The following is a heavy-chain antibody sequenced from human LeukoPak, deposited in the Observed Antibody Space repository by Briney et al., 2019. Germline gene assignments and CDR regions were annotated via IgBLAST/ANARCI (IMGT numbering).Heavy chain of an antibody. CDR1: GYSFTSYY. Sequence: GESLKIPCKASGYSFTSYYIGWVRQRSGKGLEWMGIIYPGDSDTRYSPSFQGQVTISIDKSISTAYLQWSSLKASDTAMYYCARMTESSDYYAMDVWGQGTTVTVSS. V-gene: IGHV5-51*01. CDR3: ARMTESSDYYAMDV. D-gene: IGHD3-22*01. J-gene: IGHJ6*02. CDR2: IYPGDSDT.